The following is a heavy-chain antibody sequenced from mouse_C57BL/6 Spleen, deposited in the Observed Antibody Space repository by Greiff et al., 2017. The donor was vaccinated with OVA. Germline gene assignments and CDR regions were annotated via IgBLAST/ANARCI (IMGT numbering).Heavy chain of an antibody. CDR3: VRHDYDYAMDY. CDR2: IRSKSNNYAT. CDR1: GFSFNTYA. V-gene: IGHV10-1*01. J-gene: IGHJ4*01. D-gene: IGHD2-4*01. Sequence: EVQRVESGGGLVQPKGSLKLSCAASGFSFNTYAMNWVRQAPGKGLEWVARIRSKSNNYATYYADSVKDRFTISRDDSESMLYLQMNNLKTEDTAMYYCVRHDYDYAMDYWGQGTSDTVSS.